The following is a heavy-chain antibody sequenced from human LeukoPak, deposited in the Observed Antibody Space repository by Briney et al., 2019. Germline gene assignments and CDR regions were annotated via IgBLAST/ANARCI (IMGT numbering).Heavy chain of an antibody. CDR1: RFTFNSYA. Sequence: GGSLRLSCAASRFTFNSYAMSWVRQAPGKGLEWVSVIGGSNGITFYVGSVKGRFTISRDNSKDPLYLQMNSLRAEDTAVYYCARNENSGWGYFDYWGQGTLVTVSS. V-gene: IGHV3-23*01. J-gene: IGHJ4*02. CDR3: ARNENSGWGYFDY. CDR2: IGGSNGIT. D-gene: IGHD5-12*01.